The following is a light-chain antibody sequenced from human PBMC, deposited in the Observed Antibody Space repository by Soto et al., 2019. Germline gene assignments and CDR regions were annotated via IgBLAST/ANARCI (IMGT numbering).Light chain of an antibody. J-gene: IGLJ3*02. V-gene: IGLV2-14*03. CDR3: RSVTTSATLV. CDR2: DVS. CDR1: NSDVGAYNY. Sequence: QSALTQPASVSGSPGQSITISCTGSNSDVGAYNYVSWYQQHPGKAPKLIIFDVSNRPSGVSDRFSASKSGNTASLTISGLHEEDADDYYCRSVTTSATLVFGGGTKLTVL.